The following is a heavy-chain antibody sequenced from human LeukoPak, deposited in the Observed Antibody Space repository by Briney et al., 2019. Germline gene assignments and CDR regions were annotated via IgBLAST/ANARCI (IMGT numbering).Heavy chain of an antibody. Sequence: GGSLRLSCVASGFTFSSYAMNWVRQAPGKGLEWVSGISSSGSASYYADSVKGRFTISRDNSKNTLYLQMNSLRAEDTAVYYCAKVSRRGYSYGYFDYWGQGTLVTVSS. J-gene: IGHJ4*02. V-gene: IGHV3-23*01. D-gene: IGHD5-18*01. CDR3: AKVSRRGYSYGYFDY. CDR2: ISSSGSAS. CDR1: GFTFSSYA.